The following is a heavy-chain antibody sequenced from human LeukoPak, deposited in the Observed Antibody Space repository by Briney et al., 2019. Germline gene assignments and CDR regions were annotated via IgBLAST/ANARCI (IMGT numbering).Heavy chain of an antibody. CDR3: ARDLCHGGSCFHFDS. J-gene: IGHJ4*02. Sequence: ASVKVSCKASGYTFTGYYMHWVRQAPGQGLEWMGWINPNSGGTNYAQKFQGRVTMTRDTSVNTAHMELNNLRSDDTAVYYCARDLCHGGSCFHFDSWGQGTLVTVSS. CDR2: INPNSGGT. CDR1: GYTFTGYY. D-gene: IGHD2-15*01. V-gene: IGHV1-2*02.